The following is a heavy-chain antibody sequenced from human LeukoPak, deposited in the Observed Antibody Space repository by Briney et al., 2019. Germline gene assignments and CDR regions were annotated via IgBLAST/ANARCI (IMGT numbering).Heavy chain of an antibody. V-gene: IGHV3-48*03. CDR2: ISGSGSTI. Sequence: SGGSLRLSCAASGFTFSSYEMNWVRQAPGKGLEWVSYISGSGSTIYYADSVKGRFTISRDNAKNSLYLQMNSLRAEDTAVYYCARGSDTVVTNSYNWFDPWGQGTLVTVSS. D-gene: IGHD4-23*01. CDR3: ARGSDTVVTNSYNWFDP. J-gene: IGHJ5*02. CDR1: GFTFSSYE.